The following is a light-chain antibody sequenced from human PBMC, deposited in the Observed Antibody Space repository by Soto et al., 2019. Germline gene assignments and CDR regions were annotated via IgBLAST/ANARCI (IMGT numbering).Light chain of an antibody. V-gene: IGKV1-33*01. J-gene: IGKJ4*01. CDR3: QQYDNLPLT. CDR2: DAS. Sequence: DIQMTQSPSSLSASVGDRVTITCQASQDISKYLNWYQQKPGKAPKLLIYDASNLETGVPSRFSGSRSGTDFTFSISSLQPEDIATYYCQQYDNLPLTFGGGTKVEIK. CDR1: QDISKY.